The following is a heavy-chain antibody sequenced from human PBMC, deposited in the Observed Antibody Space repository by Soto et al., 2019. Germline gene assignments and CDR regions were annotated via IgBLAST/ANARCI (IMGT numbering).Heavy chain of an antibody. CDR1: GFTFSSYA. D-gene: IGHD4-17*01. Sequence: EVQLLESGGGLVQPGGSLRLSCAASGFTFSSYAMSWVRQAPGKGLEWVSVIGGSADSTYYADSVKGRFTISRDNSKNTLYLQKNSLRAEDTAVYYCAKSVDGDYSPFDYWGQGTLVTVSS. V-gene: IGHV3-23*01. CDR2: IGGSADST. CDR3: AKSVDGDYSPFDY. J-gene: IGHJ4*02.